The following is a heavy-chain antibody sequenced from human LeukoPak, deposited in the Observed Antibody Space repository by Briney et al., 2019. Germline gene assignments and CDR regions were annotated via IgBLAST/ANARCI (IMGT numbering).Heavy chain of an antibody. CDR1: GGSLSTYY. J-gene: IGHJ4*02. Sequence: SETLPLTCAVSGGSLSTYYWSWIRLPPGKGPEWIAYIHSTGSTNYNPSLKSRVAISADTSKNQFSLTLRLVTAADTAVYYCARVARDGYLAYYFDYWGQGILVTVSS. V-gene: IGHV4-59*01. CDR3: ARVARDGYLAYYFDY. D-gene: IGHD5-24*01. CDR2: IHSTGST.